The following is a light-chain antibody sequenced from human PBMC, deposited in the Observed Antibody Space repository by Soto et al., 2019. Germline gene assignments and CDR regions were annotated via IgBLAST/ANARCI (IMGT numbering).Light chain of an antibody. V-gene: IGKV1-39*01. CDR1: QSINSN. CDR3: QQSYSTPYT. J-gene: IGKJ2*01. CDR2: TAS. Sequence: DIQMTQSPSSLSASVGDRVTITCRAGQSINSNLNWSQKKLGKAPQLLIYTASTLQSGVPSRFSGSGSGTDFTLTISGLQPEDLATYYCQQSYSTPYTVGQGTRLDIK.